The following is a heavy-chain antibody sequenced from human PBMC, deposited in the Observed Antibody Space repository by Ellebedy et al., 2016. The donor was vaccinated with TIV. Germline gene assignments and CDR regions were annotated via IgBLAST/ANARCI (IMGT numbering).Heavy chain of an antibody. CDR2: MNPNSGNT. Sequence: ASVKVSCXASGYTFTSYDINWVRQATGQGLEWMGWMNPNSGNTGYAQKFQGRVTMTRNTSISTAYMELSSLRSEDTAVYYCARSWYCSSTSCYRYGTHNWFDPWGQGTLVTVSS. CDR3: ARSWYCSSTSCYRYGTHNWFDP. CDR1: GYTFTSYD. V-gene: IGHV1-8*01. J-gene: IGHJ5*02. D-gene: IGHD2-2*02.